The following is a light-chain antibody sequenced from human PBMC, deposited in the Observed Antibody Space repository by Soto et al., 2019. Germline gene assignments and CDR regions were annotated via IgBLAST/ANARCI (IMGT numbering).Light chain of an antibody. V-gene: IGKV2-28*01. J-gene: IGKJ4*01. CDR2: LGS. Sequence: DIVMTQSPLSLPVTPGEPASISCRSSQSLLESSGYHYLDWYLQKPGQPPQLLIYLGSNRAPGAPDRFSGSGSGTEFTRKISRVEAEDVGIYYCMQGLKTPLTFGGGTKVQIK. CDR1: QSLLESSGYHY. CDR3: MQGLKTPLT.